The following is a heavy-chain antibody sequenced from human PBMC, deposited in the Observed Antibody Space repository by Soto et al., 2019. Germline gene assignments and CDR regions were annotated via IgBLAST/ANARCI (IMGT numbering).Heavy chain of an antibody. CDR2: VYHTGDT. CDR1: GGTVASSHW. Sequence: SETLSLTCGVSGGTVASSHWWSWVRQSPGGGLEWIGNVYHTGDTNFNPSLQSRVTISVDKSNNQFSLRLNSLTAADTAVYFCAREIVTAGGNNYFDPWGPGTLVTAPQ. J-gene: IGHJ5*02. CDR3: AREIVTAGGNNYFDP. D-gene: IGHD2-21*02. V-gene: IGHV4-4*02.